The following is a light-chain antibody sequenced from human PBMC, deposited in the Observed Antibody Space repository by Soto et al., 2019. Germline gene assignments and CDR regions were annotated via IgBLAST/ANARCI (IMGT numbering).Light chain of an antibody. CDR1: GNDVGGYNF. J-gene: IGLJ2*01. Sequence: QSVLTQPASVSGSHGQSITISCTGTGNDVGGYNFVSWFQHHPGKAPKLIIFDVSSRPSGVSDRFSGSKSGNTASLTISGLRAEDEADYYCSSYTTGSTYLFGGGTQLTVL. V-gene: IGLV2-14*03. CDR2: DVS. CDR3: SSYTTGSTYL.